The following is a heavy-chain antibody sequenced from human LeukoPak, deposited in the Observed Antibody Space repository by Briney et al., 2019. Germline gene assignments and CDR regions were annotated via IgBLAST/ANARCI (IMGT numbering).Heavy chain of an antibody. Sequence: PSETLSLTCTVSGGSISNYYWSWIRQPPGKGLEGIGHIYYSGSTNYNPSLKSRVTISVDTSKNQFSLKLSSVTAADTAVYYCARGVVVVSSYYYYMDVWGKGATVTVSS. CDR3: ARGVVVVSSYYYYMDV. CDR1: GGSISNYY. D-gene: IGHD2-15*01. CDR2: IYYSGST. J-gene: IGHJ6*03. V-gene: IGHV4-59*01.